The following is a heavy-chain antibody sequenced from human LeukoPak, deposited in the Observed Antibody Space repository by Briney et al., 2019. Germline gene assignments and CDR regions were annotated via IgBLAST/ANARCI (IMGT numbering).Heavy chain of an antibody. D-gene: IGHD2-15*01. CDR2: INHSGST. Sequence: SETLSLTCTVSGGSISSYYWSWIRQPPGKGLEWIGEINHSGSTNYNPSLKSRVTISVDTSKNQFSLKLSSVTAADTAVYYCARLQDNDYYYYGMDVWGQGTTVTVSS. J-gene: IGHJ6*02. CDR3: ARLQDNDYYYYGMDV. CDR1: GGSISSYY. V-gene: IGHV4-34*01.